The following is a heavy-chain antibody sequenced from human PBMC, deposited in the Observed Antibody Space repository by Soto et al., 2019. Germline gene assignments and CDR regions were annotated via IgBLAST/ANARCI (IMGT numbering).Heavy chain of an antibody. CDR2: ISAYNGNT. D-gene: IGHD3-16*01. CDR3: ARSPYVPVYYYYYMDV. V-gene: IGHV1-18*01. Sequence: ASVKVSCKASGYTFTSYGISWVRQAPGQGLEWMGWISAYNGNTNYAQKLQGRVTMTTDTSTSTAYMELRSLRSDDTAVYYCARSPYVPVYYYYYMDVWGKETTVTVSS. J-gene: IGHJ6*03. CDR1: GYTFTSYG.